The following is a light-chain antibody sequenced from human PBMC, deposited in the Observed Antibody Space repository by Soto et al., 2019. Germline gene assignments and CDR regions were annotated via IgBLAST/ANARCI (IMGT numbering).Light chain of an antibody. Sequence: EIVLTQSPATLSVSPGERATLSCRASQSVSSNLAWYQQKPGQAPRLLIYGASTRATAIPARFSGGGSGTEFTLTISSLQSEDFAVYYCQHYYNWPRTFGQGTKVDIK. CDR3: QHYYNWPRT. V-gene: IGKV3-15*01. CDR1: QSVSSN. CDR2: GAS. J-gene: IGKJ1*01.